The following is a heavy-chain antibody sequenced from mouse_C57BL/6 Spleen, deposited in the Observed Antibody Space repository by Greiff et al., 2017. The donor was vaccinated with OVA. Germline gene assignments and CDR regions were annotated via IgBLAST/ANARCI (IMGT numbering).Heavy chain of an antibody. CDR1: GFSLTSYG. CDR2: IWSGGST. D-gene: IGHD1-1*01. CDR3: ARNGKLDYDYAMDY. V-gene: IGHV2-2*01. Sequence: VQVVESGPGLVQPSQSLSITCTVSGFSLTSYGVHWVRQSPGKGLEWLGVIWSGGSTDYNAAFISRLSSSKDNSKSQIFFKMNRLQADDTAIYYCARNGKLDYDYAMDYWGQGTSVTGSS. J-gene: IGHJ4*01.